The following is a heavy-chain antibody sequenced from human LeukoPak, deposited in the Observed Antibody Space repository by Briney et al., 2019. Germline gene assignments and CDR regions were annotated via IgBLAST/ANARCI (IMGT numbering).Heavy chain of an antibody. CDR2: ISGSGGST. D-gene: IGHD3-10*01. J-gene: IGHJ4*02. CDR1: GFTFSSYA. Sequence: GGSLRLSCEVSGFTFSSYAMSWVRQAPGKGLEWVSAISGSGGSTYYADSVKGRFTISRDNSKNTLYLQMNSLRAEDTAVYYCAKLNLWFGELLSGPDYWGQGTLVTVSS. V-gene: IGHV3-23*01. CDR3: AKLNLWFGELLSGPDY.